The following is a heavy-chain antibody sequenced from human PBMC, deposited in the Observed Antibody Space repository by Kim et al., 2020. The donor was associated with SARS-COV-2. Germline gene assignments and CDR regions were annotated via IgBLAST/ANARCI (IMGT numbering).Heavy chain of an antibody. CDR1: GFTFDDYA. CDR2: ISWNSGSI. V-gene: IGHV3-9*01. CDR3: AKAYTAMVRGYFDY. D-gene: IGHD5-18*01. J-gene: IGHJ4*02. Sequence: GGSLRLSCAASGFTFDDYAMHWVRQAPGKGLEWVSGISWNSGSIGYADSVKGRFTISRDNAKNSLYLQMNSLRAEDTALYYCAKAYTAMVRGYFDYWGQGTLVTVSS.